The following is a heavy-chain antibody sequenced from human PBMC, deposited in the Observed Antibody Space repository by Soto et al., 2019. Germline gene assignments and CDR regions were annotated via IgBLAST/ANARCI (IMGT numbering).Heavy chain of an antibody. CDR2: ISGSGGST. Sequence: GGSLRLSCAASGFTFSSYAMSWVRQAPGKGLEWVSAISGSGGSTYYADSVKGRFTISRDNSKNTLYLQMNSLRAEDTAVYYCAKAGYREDRRLVYRIAARRNWFDPWGQGTLVTVSS. CDR1: GFTFSSYA. J-gene: IGHJ5*02. D-gene: IGHD6-6*01. V-gene: IGHV3-23*01. CDR3: AKAGYREDRRLVYRIAARRNWFDP.